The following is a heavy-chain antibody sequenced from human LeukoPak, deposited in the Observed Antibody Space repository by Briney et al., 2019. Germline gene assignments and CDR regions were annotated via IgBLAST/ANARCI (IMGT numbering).Heavy chain of an antibody. D-gene: IGHD5-18*01. J-gene: IGHJ4*02. CDR2: ITGAGSST. CDR3: ARRVAVAMDLDY. V-gene: IGHV3-23*01. CDR1: GFTFKSYG. Sequence: GGSLRLSCAASGFTFKSYGMTWVRQVPGKGLEWVSSITGAGSSTKYADSVNGRFTISRDNSKNTVSLQMTGLRAEDTAVYYCARRVAVAMDLDYWGQGTLVTVSS.